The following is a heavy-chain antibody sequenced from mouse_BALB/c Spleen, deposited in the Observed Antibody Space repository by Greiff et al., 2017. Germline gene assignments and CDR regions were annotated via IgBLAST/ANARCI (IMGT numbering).Heavy chain of an antibody. D-gene: IGHD1-1*01. CDR1: GFTFSSFG. V-gene: IGHV5-17*02. Sequence: EVKLMESGGGLVQPGGSRKLSCAASGFTFSSFGMHWVRQAPEKGLEWVAYISSGSSTIYYADTVKGRFTISRDNPKNTLFLQMTSLRSEDTAMYYCAREDNYYGLDYWGQGTTLTVSS. CDR3: AREDNYYGLDY. J-gene: IGHJ2*01. CDR2: ISSGSSTI.